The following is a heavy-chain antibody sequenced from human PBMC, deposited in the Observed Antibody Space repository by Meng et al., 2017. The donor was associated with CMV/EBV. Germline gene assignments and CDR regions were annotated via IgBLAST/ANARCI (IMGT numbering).Heavy chain of an antibody. Sequence: GESLKISCAASGFTFSSYSTNWVRQAPGKGLEWVSSISSSSSYIYYADSVKGRFTISRDNAKNSLYLQMNSLRAEDTAVYYCARLYCSSTSCYAFDYWGQGTLVTVSS. J-gene: IGHJ4*02. CDR2: ISSSSSYI. D-gene: IGHD2-2*01. CDR1: GFTFSSYS. V-gene: IGHV3-21*01. CDR3: ARLYCSSTSCYAFDY.